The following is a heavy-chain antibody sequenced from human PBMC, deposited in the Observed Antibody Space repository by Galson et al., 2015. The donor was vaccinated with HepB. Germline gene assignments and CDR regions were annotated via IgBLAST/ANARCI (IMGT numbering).Heavy chain of an antibody. CDR3: ARDRGSWGIAAAAGAFDI. Sequence: SLRLSCAASGFTFSSYSMNWVRQAPGKGLEWVSSISSSGSYIYYADSVKGRFTIPSDNAKNSLYLQMNSLRDEDTAVYYCARDRGSWGIAAAAGAFDIWGQGTMVTVSS. CDR1: GFTFSSYS. D-gene: IGHD6-13*01. J-gene: IGHJ3*02. V-gene: IGHV3-21*01. CDR2: ISSSGSYI.